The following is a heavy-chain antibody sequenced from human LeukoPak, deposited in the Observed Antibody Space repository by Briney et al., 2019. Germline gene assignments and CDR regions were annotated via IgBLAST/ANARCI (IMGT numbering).Heavy chain of an antibody. CDR1: GGSISSGGYY. Sequence: PSETLSLTCTVSGGSISSGGYYWSWIRQPPGKGLEWIGYIYHSGSTNYNPSLKSRVTISVDTSKNQFSLKLSSVTAADTAVYYCARGLTMIEIDYWGQGTLVTVSS. CDR3: ARGLTMIEIDY. V-gene: IGHV4-61*08. D-gene: IGHD3-22*01. J-gene: IGHJ4*02. CDR2: IYHSGST.